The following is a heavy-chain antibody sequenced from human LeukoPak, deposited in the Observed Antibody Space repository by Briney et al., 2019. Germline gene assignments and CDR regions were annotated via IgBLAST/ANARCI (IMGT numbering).Heavy chain of an antibody. Sequence: ASVTVSCTASGYTFTRYGITWVRQAPGQGLEWMGWISAYNGNTKNAQKVQGRVTMTTDTSTSTAYMELRSLRSDDTAVYHCARGYSDYDLDYWGQGTLVTVSS. D-gene: IGHD5-12*01. CDR2: ISAYNGNT. CDR1: GYTFTRYG. V-gene: IGHV1-18*01. J-gene: IGHJ4*02. CDR3: ARGYSDYDLDY.